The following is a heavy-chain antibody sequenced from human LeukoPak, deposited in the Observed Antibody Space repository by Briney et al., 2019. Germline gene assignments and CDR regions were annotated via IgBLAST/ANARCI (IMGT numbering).Heavy chain of an antibody. V-gene: IGHV4-38-2*01. J-gene: IGHJ4*02. Sequence: SETLSLTCAVSGYSISSGYYWGWIRQPPGKGLEWIGSIYHSGSTYYNPSLKSRVTISVDTSKNQFSLKLSSVTAADTAVYYCARFVSGVVVVPAAAGYNYFDYWGQGTLVTVSS. CDR3: ARFVSGVVVVPAAAGYNYFDY. CDR2: IYHSGST. CDR1: GYSISSGYY. D-gene: IGHD2-2*01.